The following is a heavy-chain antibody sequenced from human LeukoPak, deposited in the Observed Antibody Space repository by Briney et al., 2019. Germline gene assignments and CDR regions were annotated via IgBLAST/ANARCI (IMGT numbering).Heavy chain of an antibody. J-gene: IGHJ4*02. CDR1: GVSISSSDYY. V-gene: IGHV4-39*01. Sequence: SETLSLTCAVSGVSISSSDYYWGWIRQPPGKGLEWIASIYYSGTTYYNPSLMSRVNIFVDTSQNQFSLKLSSVTAADTAVYYCARHGYPIVATSYFDYWGQGTLVTVSS. CDR2: IYYSGTT. CDR3: ARHGYPIVATSYFDY. D-gene: IGHD5-12*01.